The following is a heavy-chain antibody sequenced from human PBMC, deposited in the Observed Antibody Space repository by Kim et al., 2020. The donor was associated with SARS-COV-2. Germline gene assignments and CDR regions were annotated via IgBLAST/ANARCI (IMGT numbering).Heavy chain of an antibody. CDR1: GFTFSSYW. V-gene: IGHV3-74*01. D-gene: IGHD2-15*01. Sequence: GGSLRLSCAASGFTFSSYWMHWVRQAPGKGLVWVSRISSDGRTTNYADSVKGRFTISRDNAKNTLYLQMNSLRDEDTAVYYCTRAGVVVVGAIWKSYYGVDVWGQGTTVTVSS. J-gene: IGHJ6*02. CDR2: ISSDGRTT. CDR3: TRAGVVVVGAIWKSYYGVDV.